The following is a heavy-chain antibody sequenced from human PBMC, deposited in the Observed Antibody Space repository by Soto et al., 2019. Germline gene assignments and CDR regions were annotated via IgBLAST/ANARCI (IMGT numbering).Heavy chain of an antibody. J-gene: IGHJ4*02. CDR3: AKDRNYPRDQFHY. CDR1: GFTFSTYA. D-gene: IGHD1-7*01. V-gene: IGHV3-23*01. CDR2: ISANGQGI. Sequence: SLRLSCAASGFTFSTYALSWVRQAPGKGLEWVSAISANGQGIYYADSVRGRFTISRDNSKNTIFLHMDSLRAEDTAVYYCAKDRNYPRDQFHYWGQGTLVTVSS.